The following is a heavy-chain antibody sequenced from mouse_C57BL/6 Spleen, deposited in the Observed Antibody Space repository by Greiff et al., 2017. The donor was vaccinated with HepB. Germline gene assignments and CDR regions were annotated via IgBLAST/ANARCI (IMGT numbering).Heavy chain of an antibody. CDR3: ARRDDCGEVHWYFDY. V-gene: IGHV5-17*01. CDR1: GFTFSDYG. J-gene: IGHJ1*03. D-gene: IGHD2-4*01. CDR2: ISSGSSTI. Sequence: EVKLMESGGGLVKPGGSLKLSCEASGFTFSDYGMHWVRQAPEKGLEWVAYISSGSSTIYYADTVKGRVTISRDNANSTVFMQMTRLRSEDTAMYYCARRDDCGEVHWYFDYWGTGTPVTVSS.